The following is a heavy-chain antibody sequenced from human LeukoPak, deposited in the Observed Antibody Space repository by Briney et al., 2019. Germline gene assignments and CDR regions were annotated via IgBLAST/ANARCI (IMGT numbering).Heavy chain of an antibody. CDR1: GGTFISYA. CDR2: IIPIFGTA. V-gene: IGHV1-69*01. Sequence: SVKVSCKASGGTFISYAISWVRQAPGQGLEWMGGIIPIFGTANYAQKFQGRVTITADESTSTAYMELSSLRSEDTAVYYCARDRDGSGTSAFDIWGQGTMVTVSS. J-gene: IGHJ3*02. D-gene: IGHD3-10*01. CDR3: ARDRDGSGTSAFDI.